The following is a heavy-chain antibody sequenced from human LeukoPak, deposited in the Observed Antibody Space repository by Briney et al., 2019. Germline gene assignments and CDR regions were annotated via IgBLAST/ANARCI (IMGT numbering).Heavy chain of an antibody. V-gene: IGHV3-21*05. CDR1: GFTFSSYS. CDR2: ISSSSSYI. D-gene: IGHD2-2*01. CDR3: ARAPEVVVPAAASPYYYYGMDV. Sequence: PGGSLRLSCAASGFTFSSYSMNWVRQAPGKGLEWVSYISSSSSYIYYADSVKGRFTISRDNAKNSLYLQMDSLRAEDTAVYYCARAPEVVVPAAASPYYYYGMDVWGQGTTVTVSS. J-gene: IGHJ6*02.